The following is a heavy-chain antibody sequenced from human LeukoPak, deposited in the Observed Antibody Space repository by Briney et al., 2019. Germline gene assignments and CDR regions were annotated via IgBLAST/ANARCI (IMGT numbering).Heavy chain of an antibody. V-gene: IGHV4-59*01. D-gene: IGHD3-22*01. J-gene: IGHJ4*02. CDR1: GGSISSYY. CDR2: IYHSGST. CDR3: ARDYYDSSGYYAYFDY. Sequence: PSETLSLTCTVSGGSISSYYWSWIRQPPGKGLEWIGYIYHSGSTNYNPSLKSRVTISVDTSKNQFSLKLSSVTAADTAVYYCARDYYDSSGYYAYFDYWGQGTLVTVSS.